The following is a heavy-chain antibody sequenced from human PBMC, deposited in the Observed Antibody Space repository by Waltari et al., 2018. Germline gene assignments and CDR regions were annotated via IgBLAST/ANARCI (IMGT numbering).Heavy chain of an antibody. V-gene: IGHV1-18*01. CDR2: ISVFNGHT. Sequence: QVQLVQSGNEVKKPGASVQFSCKASGYTFTSYGSSWVRPAPGQGLEWMGWISVFNGHTNYAQRLQGRVSMTADTSTSTSYRELRSLISDDTAVYYCARVPHRSTGWLQAPYNFDFWGQGTLVTVSS. CDR1: GYTFTSYG. CDR3: ARVPHRSTGWLQAPYNFDF. D-gene: IGHD6-19*01. J-gene: IGHJ4*02.